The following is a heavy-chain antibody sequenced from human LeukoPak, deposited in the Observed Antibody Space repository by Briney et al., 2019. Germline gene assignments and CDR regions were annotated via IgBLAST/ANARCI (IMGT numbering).Heavy chain of an antibody. D-gene: IGHD7-27*01. Sequence: GGSLRLSCAASGFTFSSYSMNWVRQAPGKGLEWVSSISSSSSYIYYADSVKGRFTISRDNAKNSLYLQMNSLRAEDTAVYYCARGGNWGSSYYFDYWGQGTLVTVSS. CDR1: GFTFSSYS. J-gene: IGHJ4*02. CDR3: ARGGNWGSSYYFDY. V-gene: IGHV3-21*01. CDR2: ISSSSSYI.